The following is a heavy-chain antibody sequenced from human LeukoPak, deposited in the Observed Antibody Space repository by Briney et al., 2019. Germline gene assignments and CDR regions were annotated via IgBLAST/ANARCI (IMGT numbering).Heavy chain of an antibody. CDR1: GGTFSSYA. V-gene: IGHV1-69*05. CDR2: IIPIFGTA. D-gene: IGHD1-26*01. J-gene: IGHJ4*02. Sequence: SVKVSXKASGGTFSSYAISWVRQAPGQGLEWMGRIIPIFGTANYAQKFQGRVTITTDESTSTAYMELSSPRSEDTAVYYCARDRGLIVGAAVDYWGQGTLVTVSS. CDR3: ARDRGLIVGAAVDY.